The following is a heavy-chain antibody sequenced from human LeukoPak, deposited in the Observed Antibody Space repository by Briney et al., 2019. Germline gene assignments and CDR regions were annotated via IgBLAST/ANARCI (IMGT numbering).Heavy chain of an antibody. CDR1: GYTFTGYY. Sequence: ASVKVSCKDSGYTFTGYYMHWVRQAPGQGLEWMGRINPNSGGTNYAQKFQGRVTMTRDTSISTAYMELSRLRSDDTAVYYCARLVGATQILYYYYYGMDVWGQGTTVTVSS. CDR2: INPNSGGT. D-gene: IGHD1-26*01. CDR3: ARLVGATQILYYYYYGMDV. V-gene: IGHV1-2*06. J-gene: IGHJ6*02.